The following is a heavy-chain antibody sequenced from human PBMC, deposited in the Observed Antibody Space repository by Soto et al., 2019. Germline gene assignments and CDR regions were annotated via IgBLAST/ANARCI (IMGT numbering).Heavy chain of an antibody. V-gene: IGHV1-18*01. CDR2: ISTDSGYT. CDR3: ARDRPPGSLYGMDA. J-gene: IGHJ6*02. Sequence: QIQLVQSGGEVERPGASVTVSCEASGYIFTTYGLIWVRQTPAHGLEWMGWISTDSGYTQYSQFLQGRVTMTRDTSTNTGYMELRDLTSDDTGIYYCARDRPPGSLYGMDAWGQGTAVTVSS. CDR1: GYIFTTYG.